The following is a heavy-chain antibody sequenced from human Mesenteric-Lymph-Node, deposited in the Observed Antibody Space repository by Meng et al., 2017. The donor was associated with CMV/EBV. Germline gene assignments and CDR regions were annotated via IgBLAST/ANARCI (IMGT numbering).Heavy chain of an antibody. CDR3: ARKANYYYYVMDV. J-gene: IGHJ6*02. CDR1: GFTVSTNH. CDR2: IYTGAST. Sequence: GESLKISCAASGFTVSTNHMSWVRQAPGKGLEWVSVIYTGASTYYADSVKGRFTISRDNAKNSLYLQMNSLRADDTAVYFCARKANYYYYVMDVWGQGTTVTVSS. V-gene: IGHV3-53*01.